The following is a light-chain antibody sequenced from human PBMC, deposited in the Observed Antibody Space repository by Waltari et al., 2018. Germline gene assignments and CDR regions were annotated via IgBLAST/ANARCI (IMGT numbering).Light chain of an antibody. CDR2: EGS. V-gene: IGLV2-23*01. CDR1: SSDVGSYNL. J-gene: IGLJ2*01. Sequence: QSALTQPASVSGSPGQSITISSTGTSSDVGSYNLVSWYQQHPGKAPKLMIYEGSKPPLGGSNRFSGSKSGNTASLTISGLQAEDEADYYCCSYAGSSTLVFGGGTKLTVL. CDR3: CSYAGSSTLV.